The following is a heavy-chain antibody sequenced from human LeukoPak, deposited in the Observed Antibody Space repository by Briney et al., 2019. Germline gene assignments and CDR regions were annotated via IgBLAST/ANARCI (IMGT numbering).Heavy chain of an antibody. CDR1: GFTFDDYA. CDR3: AKGGAAPDY. V-gene: IGHV3-9*03. Sequence: PGRSLRLSCAASGFTFDDYAMHWVRQAPGKGLEWVSGISWNSGSIGYADSVKGRFTISRDNAKNSLYLQMNSLRAEDMALYYCAKGGAAPDYWGQGTLVTVSS. D-gene: IGHD6-6*01. CDR2: ISWNSGSI. J-gene: IGHJ4*02.